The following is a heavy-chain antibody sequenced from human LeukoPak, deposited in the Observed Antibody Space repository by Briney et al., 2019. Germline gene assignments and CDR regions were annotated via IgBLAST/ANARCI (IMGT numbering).Heavy chain of an antibody. CDR2: IYHSGST. J-gene: IGHJ5*02. CDR3: ARDLLNRYCSSTSCPGWFDP. Sequence: SETLSLTCAVSGYSISSGYYWGWIRQPPGKGLEWIGSIYHSGSTYYNPSLKSRVTISVDTSKNQFSLKLSSVTAADTAVYYCARDLLNRYCSSTSCPGWFDPRGREPWSPSPQ. V-gene: IGHV4-38-2*02. CDR1: GYSISSGYY. D-gene: IGHD2-2*01.